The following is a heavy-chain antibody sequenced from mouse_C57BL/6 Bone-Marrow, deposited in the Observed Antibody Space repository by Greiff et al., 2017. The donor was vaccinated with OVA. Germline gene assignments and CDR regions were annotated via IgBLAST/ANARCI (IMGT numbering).Heavy chain of an antibody. Sequence: QVQLQQPGAELVKPGASVKLTCKASGYTFTSYWMHWVKQRPGQGLEWIGDIYPGSGSTNYNEKFKSKATLTVDTSSSTAYMQLSSLTSEDSAVYYCARYWEDNYWGQGTTLTVSS. J-gene: IGHJ2*01. CDR3: ARYWEDNY. D-gene: IGHD4-1*01. CDR1: GYTFTSYW. CDR2: IYPGSGST. V-gene: IGHV1-55*01.